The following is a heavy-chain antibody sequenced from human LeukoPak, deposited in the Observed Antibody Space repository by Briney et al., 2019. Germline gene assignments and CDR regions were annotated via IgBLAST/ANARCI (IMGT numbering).Heavy chain of an antibody. V-gene: IGHV4-30-4*01. CDR3: ARERTRYYFDY. CDR1: GGSISSGDYY. Sequence: SETLSLTCTVSGGSISSGDYYWSWIRQPPGKGLEWIGYIYYSGSTYYNPSLKSRVTIPVDTSKNQFSLKLSSVTAADTAVYYCARERTRYYFDYWGQGTLVTVSS. CDR2: IYYSGST. J-gene: IGHJ4*02. D-gene: IGHD2-8*01.